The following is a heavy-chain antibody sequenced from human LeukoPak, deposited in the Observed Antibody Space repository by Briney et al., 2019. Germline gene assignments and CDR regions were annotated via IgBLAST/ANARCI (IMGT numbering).Heavy chain of an antibody. J-gene: IGHJ4*02. D-gene: IGHD3-9*01. Sequence: PGRSLRLSCAASGFTSSSYGMHWVRQAPGKGLEWVAVIWYDGSNKYYADSVKGRFTISRDNSKNTLYLQMNSLRAEDTAVYYCARDLVGYFDWLGGEEVDYWGQGTLVTVSS. CDR1: GFTSSSYG. CDR2: IWYDGSNK. CDR3: ARDLVGYFDWLGGEEVDY. V-gene: IGHV3-33*01.